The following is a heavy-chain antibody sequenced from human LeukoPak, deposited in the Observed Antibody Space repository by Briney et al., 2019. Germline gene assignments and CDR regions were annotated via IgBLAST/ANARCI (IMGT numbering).Heavy chain of an antibody. D-gene: IGHD3-10*01. Sequence: SETLSLTCTVSGGSISSYYWSWIRQPPGKGLEWIGYIYYSGSTNYNPSLKSRVTISVDTSKNQFSLKLSSVTAADTAVYYCARESAMVRGGFDYWGQGTLVTVSS. CDR1: GGSISSYY. J-gene: IGHJ4*02. CDR3: ARESAMVRGGFDY. CDR2: IYYSGST. V-gene: IGHV4-59*01.